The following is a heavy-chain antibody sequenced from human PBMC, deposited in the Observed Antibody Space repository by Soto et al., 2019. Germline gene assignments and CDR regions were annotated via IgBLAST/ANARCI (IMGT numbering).Heavy chain of an antibody. CDR1: GGSFSGYY. V-gene: IGHV4-34*01. J-gene: IGHJ4*02. CDR2: INHSGST. D-gene: IGHD2-21*02. Sequence: NPSATLSLTCAVYGGSFSGYYWSWIRQPPGKGLEWIGEINHSGSTNYNPSLKSRVTISVDTSKNTLYLQMGSLRAEDMAVYYCAREPPTCGSDCYFLDSWGQGTLVTVSS. CDR3: AREPPTCGSDCYFLDS.